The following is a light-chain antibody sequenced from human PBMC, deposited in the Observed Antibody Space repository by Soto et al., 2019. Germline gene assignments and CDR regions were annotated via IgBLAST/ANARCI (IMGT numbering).Light chain of an antibody. CDR2: KVS. Sequence: DVVLTQSPLSLSVALGQPASISCRSSQNLVNGAGDTYLNWFHQRPGQSPRRLIYKVSIRDSGVPDRFSGSGSGTDFTLKISRVEADDVGVFYCMQGSYWPPYTFGQGTKLEIK. CDR1: QNLVNGAGDTY. CDR3: MQGSYWPPYT. J-gene: IGKJ2*01. V-gene: IGKV2-30*01.